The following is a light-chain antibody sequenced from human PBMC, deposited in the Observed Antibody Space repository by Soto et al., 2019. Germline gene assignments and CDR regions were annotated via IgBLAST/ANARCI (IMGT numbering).Light chain of an antibody. J-gene: IGKJ1*01. CDR3: QQRSNWPRGT. V-gene: IGKV3-11*01. CDR2: DAS. Sequence: EIVLTQSPAPLSLSPGERATLSCRASQSVSSYLAWYQQKPGQAPRLLIYDASNRATGIPARFSVSGSGTDSTLTISSLEPEDVAVYYCQQRSNWPRGTFGQGTKVESK. CDR1: QSVSSY.